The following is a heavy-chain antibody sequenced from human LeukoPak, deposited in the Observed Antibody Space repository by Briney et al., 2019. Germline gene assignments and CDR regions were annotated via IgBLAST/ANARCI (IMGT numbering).Heavy chain of an antibody. J-gene: IGHJ5*01. D-gene: IGHD5-24*01. CDR1: GFTFSGYA. CDR3: AKSSRDGYNDDS. CDR2: VSSVSGSAGST. V-gene: IGHV3-23*01. Sequence: GGSLRLSCAASGFTFSGYAMSWVRQAPGKGLEWVSSVSSVSGSAGSTYYADSVKGRFTISRDNSKNTLYLQMNSLRAEDTAVYYCAKSSRDGYNDDSWGQGTLVTVSS.